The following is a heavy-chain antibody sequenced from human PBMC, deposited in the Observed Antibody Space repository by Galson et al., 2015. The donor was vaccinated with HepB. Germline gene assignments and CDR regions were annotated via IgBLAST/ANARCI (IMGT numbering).Heavy chain of an antibody. V-gene: IGHV3-48*02. J-gene: IGHJ2*01. CDR2: ISSSSSII. Sequence: SLRLSCAASRFTFSSYNMNWVRQAPGKGLEWVSYISSSSSIIYYADSVKGRFTISRDNAKNSLYLQMNSLRDEDTAVYYCARYITNNWYFELWGRGTLVTVSS. CDR3: ARYITNNWYFEL. CDR1: RFTFSSYN.